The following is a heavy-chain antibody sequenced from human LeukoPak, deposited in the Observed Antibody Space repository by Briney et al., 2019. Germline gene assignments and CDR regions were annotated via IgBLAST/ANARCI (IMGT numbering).Heavy chain of an antibody. Sequence: SETLSLTCTVSGGSISSSSYYWGWIRQPPGKGLEWIGSIYYSGSTYYNPSLKSRVTISVDTSKNQFSLKLSSVTAADTAVYYCARLKMATTRSVDYWDQGTLVTVSS. CDR3: ARLKMATTRSVDY. D-gene: IGHD5-24*01. J-gene: IGHJ4*02. CDR1: GGSISSSSYY. V-gene: IGHV4-39*01. CDR2: IYYSGST.